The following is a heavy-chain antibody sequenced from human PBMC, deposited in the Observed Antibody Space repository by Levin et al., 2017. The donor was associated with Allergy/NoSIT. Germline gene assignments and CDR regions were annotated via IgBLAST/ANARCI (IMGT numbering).Heavy chain of an antibody. CDR2: IYPGDSDT. Sequence: GESLKISCKGSGYSFSTYWIAWVRQMPGKGLEWMGIIYPGDSDTRYSPSFQGQVTISADKSISTAYLQWSSLKASDTAMYYCARPYSSGWAGDAFDSWGQGTMVTVSS. CDR3: ARPYSSGWAGDAFDS. D-gene: IGHD6-19*01. CDR1: GYSFSTYW. J-gene: IGHJ3*02. V-gene: IGHV5-51*01.